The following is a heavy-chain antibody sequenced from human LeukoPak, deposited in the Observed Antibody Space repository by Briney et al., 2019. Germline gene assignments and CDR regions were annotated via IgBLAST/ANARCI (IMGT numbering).Heavy chain of an antibody. V-gene: IGHV5-10-1*01. Sequence: GEPLQISSQSSGYSFTSDWISWARPMPGKGREWMGRIDPSDSYTNYRPSFQGHVTISADKSISTAYLQWSSLKASDTAMFYCARPSVDGSGSYPYWGQGTLVTVSS. CDR1: GYSFTSDW. CDR2: IDPSDSYT. CDR3: ARPSVDGSGSYPY. J-gene: IGHJ4*02. D-gene: IGHD3-10*01.